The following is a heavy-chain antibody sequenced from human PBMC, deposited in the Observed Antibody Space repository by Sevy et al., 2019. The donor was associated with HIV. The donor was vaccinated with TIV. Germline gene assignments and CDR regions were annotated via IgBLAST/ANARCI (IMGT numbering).Heavy chain of an antibody. Sequence: ASVKVSFKASGYTFIDYYIHWVRQAPGQALEWMGRINPNSGATNYAQKVQDRVTMTRDTSISTCYMELRRLRSDDTAVYYCAREDYYDASGGWVDPWGQGTLVTVSS. D-gene: IGHD3-22*01. V-gene: IGHV1-2*06. CDR1: GYTFIDYY. J-gene: IGHJ5*02. CDR2: INPNSGAT. CDR3: AREDYYDASGGWVDP.